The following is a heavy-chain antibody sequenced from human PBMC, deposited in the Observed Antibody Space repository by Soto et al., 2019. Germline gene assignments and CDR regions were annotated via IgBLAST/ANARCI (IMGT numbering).Heavy chain of an antibody. Sequence: SDTLSLTCTVSGGSISSGGYYWSWIRQHPGKGLEWIGYIYYSGSTYYNPSLKSRVTISVDTSKNQFSLKLSSVTAADTAVYYCARAYYDSSGYYTNYFDYWGQGTLVTVSS. J-gene: IGHJ4*02. CDR1: GGSISSGGYY. V-gene: IGHV4-31*03. CDR2: IYYSGST. D-gene: IGHD3-22*01. CDR3: ARAYYDSSGYYTNYFDY.